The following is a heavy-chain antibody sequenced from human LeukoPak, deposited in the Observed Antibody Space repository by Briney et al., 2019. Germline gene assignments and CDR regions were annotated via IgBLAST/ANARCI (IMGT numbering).Heavy chain of an antibody. CDR2: VANDGNND. J-gene: IGHJ4*02. CDR3: AKEGPKYYFDY. Sequence: GGSLRLSCAASGFTFSNYGMHWVRQAPGKGLEWVAIVANDGNNDYYGDSVKGRFTVSRDNSKNTLYLQMSGLRGEDTAVYYCAKEGPKYYFDYWGQGTLVTVSS. V-gene: IGHV3-30*18. CDR1: GFTFSNYG.